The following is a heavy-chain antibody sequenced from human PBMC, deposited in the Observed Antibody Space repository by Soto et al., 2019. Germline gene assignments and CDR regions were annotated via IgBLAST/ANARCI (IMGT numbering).Heavy chain of an antibody. D-gene: IGHD3-16*01. CDR2: IYWDDDK. Sequence: QITLMESGPTLVNPTQTLTLTCTFSGFSLRTSGVHVGWFRQPPGKALEWLALIYWDDDKCNRPSLKTRLTITKDTSKNQVVLTMTNMDPADTATYYCASGGDATYAFDYWGQGTLVTVSS. CDR3: ASGGDATYAFDY. V-gene: IGHV2-5*02. J-gene: IGHJ4*02. CDR1: GFSLRTSGVH.